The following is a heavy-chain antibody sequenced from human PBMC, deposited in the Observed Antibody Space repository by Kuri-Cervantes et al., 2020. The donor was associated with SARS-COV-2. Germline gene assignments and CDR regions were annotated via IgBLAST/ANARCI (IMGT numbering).Heavy chain of an antibody. J-gene: IGHJ6*03. V-gene: IGHV3-30*02. CDR2: ILHDGSNR. Sequence: GESLKISCAASGFTFSSYGMHWVRQAPGKGLEWVTFILHDGSNRYYADSVKGRFTISRDNSKNTVSLQMNSLRIEDTAVYYCAKEYYDFWSGYYYYYMDVWGKGTTVTVSS. D-gene: IGHD3-3*01. CDR3: AKEYYDFWSGYYYYYMDV. CDR1: GFTFSSYG.